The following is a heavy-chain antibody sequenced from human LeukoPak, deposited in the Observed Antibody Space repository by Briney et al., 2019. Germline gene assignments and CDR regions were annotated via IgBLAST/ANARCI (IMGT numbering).Heavy chain of an antibody. CDR1: GGSISSYY. D-gene: IGHD3-10*01. V-gene: IGHV4-4*07. CDR2: IYTSGST. CDR3: ARVAYYYGSGNAFDI. Sequence: SETLSLTCTVSGGSISSYYWSWIRQPAGKGLEWIGRIYTSGSTNYNPSLKSRVTMSVDTSKNQFSLKLSSVTAADTAVYYCARVAYYYGSGNAFDIWGQGTMVTVSS. J-gene: IGHJ3*02.